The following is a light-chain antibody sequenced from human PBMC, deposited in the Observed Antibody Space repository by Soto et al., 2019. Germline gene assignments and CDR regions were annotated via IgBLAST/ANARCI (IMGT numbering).Light chain of an antibody. Sequence: QSALTQPPSVSGSPGQSVTISCTGTSSDVGKYDRVSWYQQFPGTAPKLIIYEVTNRPSGVPARFSGSKSGNTASLTISGLQAEDEADYYCSSHINTSRYVFVTGTKVTVL. J-gene: IGLJ1*01. V-gene: IGLV2-18*02. CDR2: EVT. CDR1: SSDVGKYDR. CDR3: SSHINTSRYV.